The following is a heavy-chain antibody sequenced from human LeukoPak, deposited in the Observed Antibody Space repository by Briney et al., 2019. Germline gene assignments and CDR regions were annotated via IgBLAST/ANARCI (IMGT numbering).Heavy chain of an antibody. CDR1: GYTFTTYG. J-gene: IGHJ4*02. Sequence: ASVKVSCKASGYTFTTYGITWVRQAPGQGLECMGWISAYNGNTNYAPKLQGRVTMTTDTSTSTAYMELRSLRSDDTAVYYCARDQGGSYGIALGYWGQGTLVTVSS. V-gene: IGHV1-18*01. CDR2: ISAYNGNT. CDR3: ARDQGGSYGIALGY. D-gene: IGHD1-26*01.